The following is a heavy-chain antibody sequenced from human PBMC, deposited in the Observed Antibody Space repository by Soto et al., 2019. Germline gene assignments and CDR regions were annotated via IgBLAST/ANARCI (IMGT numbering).Heavy chain of an antibody. CDR1: GSSVTDNY. Sequence: WGSLRLSCAASGSSVTDNYMMFCGHAPGKGLEWVSLLYSGGRIYYTDSVKGRFTISRDTSKNMFYLQMNSLRTEDTAVYYCARSDREYAYGLNVWGQGTTVTVSS. J-gene: IGHJ6*02. CDR2: LYSGGRI. CDR3: ARSDREYAYGLNV. V-gene: IGHV3-53*01.